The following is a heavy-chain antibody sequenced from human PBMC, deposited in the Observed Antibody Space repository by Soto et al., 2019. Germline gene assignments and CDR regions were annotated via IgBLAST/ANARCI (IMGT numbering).Heavy chain of an antibody. CDR3: ASYYGDYRNWFDP. J-gene: IGHJ5*02. V-gene: IGHV4-30-2*01. CDR2: IYHSGRT. D-gene: IGHD4-17*01. CDR1: GGSISSGGYS. Sequence: QLQLQESGSGLVKPSQTLSLTCAVSGGSISSGGYSWSWIRQPPGKGLEWIGYIYHSGRTYYNPPLQRRVTISSDQSTNHFSLKLRPGTAPDTAVYYGASYYGDYRNWFDPWGQGTLVTVS.